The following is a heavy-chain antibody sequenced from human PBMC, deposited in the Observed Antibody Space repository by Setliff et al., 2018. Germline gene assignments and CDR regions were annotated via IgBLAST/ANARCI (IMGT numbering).Heavy chain of an antibody. V-gene: IGHV5-51*01. CDR1: GYSFTSYW. Sequence: PGESLKISCETSGYSFTSYWIAWVRQKPGKGLEWMGIIYPGDSETRYSPSFQGQVTISVDKSINTAFLQWSSLKASDTALYYCARRDNYYDSSGYSYYLGDWGQGTLVTVSS. CDR2: IYPGDSET. CDR3: ARRDNYYDSSGYSYYLGD. D-gene: IGHD3-22*01. J-gene: IGHJ4*02.